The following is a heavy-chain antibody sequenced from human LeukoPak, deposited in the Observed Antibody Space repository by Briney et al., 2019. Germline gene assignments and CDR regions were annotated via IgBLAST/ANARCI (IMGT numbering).Heavy chain of an antibody. Sequence: PGGSLRLSCAASGFTFSSYAMSWVRQAPGKGLEWVSAISGSGGSTYYADSVKGRFTISRDNSKNTLYLQMNSLRAEDTAVYYCAASYYYDSSGYFYFYYWGQGTLVTVSS. CDR1: GFTFSSYA. CDR3: AASYYYDSSGYFYFYY. D-gene: IGHD3-22*01. V-gene: IGHV3-23*01. CDR2: ISGSGGST. J-gene: IGHJ4*02.